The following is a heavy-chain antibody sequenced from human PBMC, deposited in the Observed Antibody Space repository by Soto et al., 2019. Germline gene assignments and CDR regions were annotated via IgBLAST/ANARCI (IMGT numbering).Heavy chain of an antibody. J-gene: IGHJ6*02. D-gene: IGHD2-8*01. CDR3: ARGYCTNGVCPYGMDV. Sequence: RASVKVSCKASGYTFTGYYMHWVRQAPGQGLEWMGWINPNSGGTNYAQKFQGWVTMTRDTSISTAYMELSRLRSDDTAVYYCARGYCTNGVCPYGMDVWGQGTTVTVSS. CDR1: GYTFTGYY. CDR2: INPNSGGT. V-gene: IGHV1-2*04.